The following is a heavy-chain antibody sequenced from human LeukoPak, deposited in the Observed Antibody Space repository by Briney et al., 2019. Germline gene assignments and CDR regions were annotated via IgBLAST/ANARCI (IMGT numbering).Heavy chain of an antibody. D-gene: IGHD5-12*01. V-gene: IGHV3-48*03. J-gene: IGHJ6*03. CDR2: ISSSGSTI. CDR3: AKNRNSGYDYPRTTKGDYYYMDV. Sequence: PGGSLRLSCAASGFTFSSYEMNWVRQAPGKGLEWVSYISSSGSTIYYADSVKGRFTISRDNAKNSLYLQMNSLRAEDTAVYYCAKNRNSGYDYPRTTKGDYYYMDVWGKGTTVTISS. CDR1: GFTFSSYE.